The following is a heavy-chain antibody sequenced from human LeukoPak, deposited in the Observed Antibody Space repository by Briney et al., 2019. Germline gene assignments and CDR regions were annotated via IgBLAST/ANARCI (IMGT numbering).Heavy chain of an antibody. CDR2: ISYDGSNK. CDR1: GFTFSSYA. V-gene: IGHV3-30-3*01. J-gene: IGHJ4*02. Sequence: GGSLRLSCAASGFTFSSYAMHWVRQAPGKGLEWVAVISYDGSNKYYADSVKGRFTISRDNSKNTLYLQMNSLRAEDMAVYYCARGGYSSSWLLFDYWGQGTLVTVSS. CDR3: ARGGYSSSWLLFDY. D-gene: IGHD6-13*01.